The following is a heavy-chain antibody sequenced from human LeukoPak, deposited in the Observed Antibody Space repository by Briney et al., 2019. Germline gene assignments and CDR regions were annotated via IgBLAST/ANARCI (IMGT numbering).Heavy chain of an antibody. CDR2: IYHSGST. CDR1: GYSISSGYY. Sequence: PSETLSLTCAVSGYSISSGYYWGWIRQPPGKGLEWIGSIYHSGSTYYNPSLKSRVTISVDTSKNQFSLKLSSVTAADTAVYYCARGRFTISDWGQGTLVTVSS. CDR3: ARGRFTISD. J-gene: IGHJ4*02. D-gene: IGHD3-9*01. V-gene: IGHV4-38-2*01.